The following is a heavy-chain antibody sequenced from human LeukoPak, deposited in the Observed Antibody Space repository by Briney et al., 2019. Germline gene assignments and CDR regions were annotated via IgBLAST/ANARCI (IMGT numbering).Heavy chain of an antibody. J-gene: IGHJ4*02. Sequence: ASVKVSCKASGYTFRNYGITWVRQAPGQGLEWMGWISAYNGNTNYAQKLQSRVTMTTDTSTSTAYMELRSLRSDDTAVYYCARLSRSYPENTDYWGQGTLVTVSS. CDR1: GYTFRNYG. CDR3: ARLSRSYPENTDY. D-gene: IGHD3-16*02. CDR2: ISAYNGNT. V-gene: IGHV1-18*01.